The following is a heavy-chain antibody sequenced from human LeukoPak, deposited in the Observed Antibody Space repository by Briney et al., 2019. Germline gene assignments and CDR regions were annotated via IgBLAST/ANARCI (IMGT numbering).Heavy chain of an antibody. CDR1: GFTFDDYG. CDR2: INWNGGST. CDR3: ARASGYSYASEY. D-gene: IGHD5-18*01. V-gene: IGHV3-20*04. Sequence: PGESLRLSCAASGFTFDDYGMSWVRQAPGKGLEWVSGINWNGGSTGYADSVKGRFTISRDNAKNSLYLQMNGLRAEDTALYYCARASGYSYASEYWGQGTLVTSPQ. J-gene: IGHJ4*02.